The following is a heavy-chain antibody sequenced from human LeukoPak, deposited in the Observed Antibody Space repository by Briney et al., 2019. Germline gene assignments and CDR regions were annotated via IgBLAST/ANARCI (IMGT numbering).Heavy chain of an antibody. J-gene: IGHJ4*02. Sequence: GGSLRLSCAASGFTFSSYGMHWVRQAPGKGLEWVAFIRYDGSNKYYADSVKGRSTISRDNSKNTLYLQMNSLRAEDTAVYYCAKERRPYSSSWLHFDYWGQGTLVTVSS. V-gene: IGHV3-30*02. D-gene: IGHD6-13*01. CDR1: GFTFSSYG. CDR3: AKERRPYSSSWLHFDY. CDR2: IRYDGSNK.